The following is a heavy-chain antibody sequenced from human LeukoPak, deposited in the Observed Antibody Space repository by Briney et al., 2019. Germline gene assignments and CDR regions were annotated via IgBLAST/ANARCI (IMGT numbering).Heavy chain of an antibody. CDR1: GYSFTSYW. J-gene: IGHJ4*02. Sequence: GESLKISCKGSGYSFTSYWIGWVRQMPGKGLEWMGIIYPGDSDTRYSPSFQGQVTISADKSISTAYLQWSSPKASDTAMYYCARPSYCSGGSCSFDYWGQGTLVTVSS. D-gene: IGHD2-15*01. CDR3: ARPSYCSGGSCSFDY. V-gene: IGHV5-51*01. CDR2: IYPGDSDT.